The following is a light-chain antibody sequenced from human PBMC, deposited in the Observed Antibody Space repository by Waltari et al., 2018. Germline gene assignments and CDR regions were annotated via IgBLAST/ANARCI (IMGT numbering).Light chain of an antibody. CDR1: QSVSSN. CDR3: QQYNNWPPIT. CDR2: GAS. J-gene: IGKJ5*01. Sequence: EIVMTQSPATLSVSPGERATLSCRASQSVSSNLAWYQQKPGQASRLPIYGASTRATGIPARLSGSGSGTEFTLTISSLQSEDFAVYYCQQYNNWPPITFGQGTRLEIK. V-gene: IGKV3-15*01.